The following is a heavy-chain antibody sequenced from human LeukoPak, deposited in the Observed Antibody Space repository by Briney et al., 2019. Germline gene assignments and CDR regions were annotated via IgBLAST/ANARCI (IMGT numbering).Heavy chain of an antibody. J-gene: IGHJ4*02. D-gene: IGHD3-10*01. CDR3: ARDGGYYGSGSYSAYYFDS. CDR2: IRQDGSEE. Sequence: AGGSLRLSCAASGFTFSNYWMNWVRQAPGKGLEWVANIRQDGSEEFYKDSVKGRFTISRDNAKNSLYLQMDSLTAEDTAVYFCARDGGYYGSGSYSAYYFDSWGQGTLVTVSS. CDR1: GFTFSNYW. V-gene: IGHV3-7*01.